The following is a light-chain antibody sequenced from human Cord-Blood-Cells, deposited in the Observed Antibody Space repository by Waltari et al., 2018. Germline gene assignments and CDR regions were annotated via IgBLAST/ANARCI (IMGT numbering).Light chain of an antibody. CDR3: CSYAGSYTYV. CDR2: DVI. V-gene: IGLV2-11*01. CDR1: SSDVGGYNY. Sequence: QSALTQPRSVSGSPGQSVTISCTGTSSDVGGYNYVPWYQQHPGKAPKLMIYDVIKRPSGVPDRFSGSKSGNTASLTISGLQAEDEADYYCCSYAGSYTYVFGTGTKVTVL. J-gene: IGLJ1*01.